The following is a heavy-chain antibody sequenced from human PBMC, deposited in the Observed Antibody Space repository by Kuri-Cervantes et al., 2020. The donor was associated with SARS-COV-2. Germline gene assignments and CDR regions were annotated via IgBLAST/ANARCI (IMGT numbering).Heavy chain of an antibody. CDR3: ARTSPPNYGMDV. J-gene: IGHJ6*02. CDR2: IYYSGST. Sequence: GSLRLSGTVSGFTFGDYAMSWVRQAPGKGLEWIGRIYYSGSTYYNPSLKSRVTISVDTSKNQFSLKLSSVTAADTAVYYCARTSPPNYGMDVWGQGTTVTVSS. CDR1: GFTFGDYA. V-gene: IGHV4-59*01.